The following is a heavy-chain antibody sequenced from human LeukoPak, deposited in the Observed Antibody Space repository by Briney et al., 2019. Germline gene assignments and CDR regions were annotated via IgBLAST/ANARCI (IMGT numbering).Heavy chain of an antibody. J-gene: IGHJ4*02. CDR3: ARPGYSSGSFDY. CDR1: GYTFTGYY. CDR2: INPNSGGT. V-gene: IGHV1-2*06. Sequence: ATVNVSCKASGYTFTGYYMHWVRQAPGQGLEWMGRINPNSGGTNYAQKFQGRVTMTRDTSISTAYMELSRLRSDDTAVYYCARPGYSSGSFDYWGQGTLVTVSS. D-gene: IGHD6-19*01.